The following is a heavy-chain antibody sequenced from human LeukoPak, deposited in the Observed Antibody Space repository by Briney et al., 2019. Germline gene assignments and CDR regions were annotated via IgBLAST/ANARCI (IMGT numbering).Heavy chain of an antibody. Sequence: HAGGSLILSCAAAGFTFSSYAISWGRQAPGKRLEWVSAVPGPADSTFYADSVKGRFTTSRDNSKNNQYPQMNILRDEDTAIYYCVKDGFDGIIWGQGTLVTVSS. CDR3: VKDGFDGII. CDR2: VPGPADST. V-gene: IGHV3-23*01. D-gene: IGHD5-24*01. J-gene: IGHJ4*02. CDR1: GFTFSSYA.